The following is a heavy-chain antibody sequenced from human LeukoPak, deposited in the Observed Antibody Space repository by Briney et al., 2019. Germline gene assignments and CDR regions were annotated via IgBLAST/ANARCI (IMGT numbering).Heavy chain of an antibody. J-gene: IGHJ4*02. CDR1: GYTVTSYY. V-gene: IGHV1-46*01. CDR3: ARDRQLWLQRFDY. CDR2: INPSGGST. Sequence: ASVKVSCKASGYTVTSYYMHWVRQAPGQGLEWMGIINPSGGSTSYAQKFQGRVTMARDTSTSTIYMELSSLRSEDTAVYYCARDRQLWLQRFDYWGQGTLVTVSS. D-gene: IGHD5-18*01.